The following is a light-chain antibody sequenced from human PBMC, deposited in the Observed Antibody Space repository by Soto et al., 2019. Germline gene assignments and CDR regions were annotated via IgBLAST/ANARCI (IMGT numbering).Light chain of an antibody. V-gene: IGKV3-11*01. Sequence: EIVMTQSPATLSLSPGERSTLAFRSSQSVSNYFAWYQQKPGQAPRLLIYDASKRAAGIPDRFSGSGSGTDFTLTISSLEPEDFAVYYCQQRTNWPPRWTFGQGTKVDI. J-gene: IGKJ1*01. CDR3: QQRTNWPPRWT. CDR1: QSVSNY. CDR2: DAS.